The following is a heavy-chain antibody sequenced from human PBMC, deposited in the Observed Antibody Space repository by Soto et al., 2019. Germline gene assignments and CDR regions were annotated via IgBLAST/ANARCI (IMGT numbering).Heavy chain of an antibody. CDR1: GFTFSAYD. J-gene: IGHJ5*02. CDR2: IGTLHDT. V-gene: IGHV3-13*01. Sequence: EVQLVESGGGLVQPGGSLRLSCAASGFTFSAYDMHWVRQPTGKGLEWVSAIGTLHDTYYPDSVKGRFTISRENAKNSLDLQMNSLTTRDTAVYLCAKQASYWHGGGGWFDPWGQGTLVTVSS. CDR3: AKQASYWHGGGGWFDP. D-gene: IGHD2-8*02.